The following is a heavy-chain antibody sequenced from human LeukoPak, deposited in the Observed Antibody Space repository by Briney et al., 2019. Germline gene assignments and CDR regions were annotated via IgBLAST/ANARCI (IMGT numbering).Heavy chain of an antibody. CDR1: GGTFSSYA. V-gene: IGHV1-69*13. CDR3: AGEPGGYDSAFDY. D-gene: IGHD5-12*01. CDR2: IIPIFGTA. Sequence: ASVRVSCKASGGTFSSYAISWVRQAPGQGLEWMGGIIPIFGTANYAQKFQGRVTITADESTSTAYMELSSLRSEDTAVYYCAGEPGGYDSAFDYWGQGTLVTVSS. J-gene: IGHJ4*02.